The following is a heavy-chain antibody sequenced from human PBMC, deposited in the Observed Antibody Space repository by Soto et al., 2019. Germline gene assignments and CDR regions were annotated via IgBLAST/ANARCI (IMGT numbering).Heavy chain of an antibody. CDR1: GGSISSGDHF. Sequence: QVQLQESGPGLVKPSQTLSLTCTVSGGSISSGDHFWSWIRQPPGKDLEWIGKIYYSGSTTYNPSLKSRATISVDTSRNQFSLQVRSVTAADTAVYYCASYKSWVAAAFFDNLGQGTLVTVSS. CDR3: ASYKSWVAAAFFDN. V-gene: IGHV4-30-4*01. J-gene: IGHJ4*02. D-gene: IGHD6-13*01. CDR2: IYYSGST.